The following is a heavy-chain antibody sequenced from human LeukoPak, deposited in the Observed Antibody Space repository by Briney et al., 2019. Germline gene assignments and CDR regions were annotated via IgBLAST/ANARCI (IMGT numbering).Heavy chain of an antibody. D-gene: IGHD3-22*01. CDR2: IYYSGST. J-gene: IGHJ4*02. V-gene: IGHV4-39*07. CDR3: ARDYYDSGGYSTFDY. CDR1: AGFVSNSNYY. Sequence: SETLSLTCTVSAGFVSNSNYYWGWIRQPPGKGLEWIGSIYYSGSTYYNPSLESRVTISVDTSKNQFSLKLSSVTAADTAVYSCARDYYDSGGYSTFDYWGQGTLVTVSS.